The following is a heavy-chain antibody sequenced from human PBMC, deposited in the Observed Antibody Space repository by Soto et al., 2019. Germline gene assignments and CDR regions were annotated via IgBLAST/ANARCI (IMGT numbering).Heavy chain of an antibody. CDR3: AKDHDYSSSCLSIHNWFEP. J-gene: IGHJ5*02. Sequence: VQLLESGGGLVQPGGYLRRSCAASGFTFSSYAMSWVRQAPGKGLEWVSAISGSGGSTYYADSVKGRFTISRDKSKNTLYLHMNRLRAVYTAVYYCAKDHDYSSSCLSIHNWFEPWGQGTLVTVYS. V-gene: IGHV3-23*01. D-gene: IGHD6-13*01. CDR1: GFTFSSYA. CDR2: ISGSGGST.